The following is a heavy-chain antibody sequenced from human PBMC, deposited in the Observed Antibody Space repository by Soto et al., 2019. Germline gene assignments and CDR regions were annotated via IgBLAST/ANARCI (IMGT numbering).Heavy chain of an antibody. Sequence: PETLSLTCTVSGGSISSSSYYWGWIRQPPGKGLEWIGSIYHSGSTYYNPSLKSRVTISVDTSKNQFSLKLSSVTAADTAVYYCAGLPQEALYYGMDVWGQGTTVTVSS. J-gene: IGHJ6*02. CDR3: AGLPQEALYYGMDV. V-gene: IGHV4-39*01. CDR1: GGSISSSSYY. CDR2: IYHSGST.